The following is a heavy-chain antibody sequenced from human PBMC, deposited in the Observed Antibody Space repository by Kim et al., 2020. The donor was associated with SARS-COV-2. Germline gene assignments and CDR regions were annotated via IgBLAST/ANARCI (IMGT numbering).Heavy chain of an antibody. CDR3: AKAQTRTRGYSYGGY. Sequence: DSVKGRFTISRDNSKTTLYLQMNSLRAEDTAVYYCAKAQTRTRGYSYGGYWGQGTLVTVSS. D-gene: IGHD5-18*01. V-gene: IGHV3-23*01. J-gene: IGHJ4*02.